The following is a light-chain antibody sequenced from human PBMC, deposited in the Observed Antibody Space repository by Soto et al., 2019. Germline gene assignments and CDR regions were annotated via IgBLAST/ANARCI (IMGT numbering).Light chain of an antibody. V-gene: IGKV4-1*01. CDR3: QQYYSTLTLT. Sequence: DIVMTQSPDSLAVSLGERATINCKSSQSVLYSSNNKNYLAWYQQKPGQPPKLLIYWASTRESGVPDRFSGSGSGTDFTLTSSSLQAEDVAVYYCQQYYSTLTLTFGQGTKVEIK. CDR1: QSVLYSSNNKNY. J-gene: IGKJ1*01. CDR2: WAS.